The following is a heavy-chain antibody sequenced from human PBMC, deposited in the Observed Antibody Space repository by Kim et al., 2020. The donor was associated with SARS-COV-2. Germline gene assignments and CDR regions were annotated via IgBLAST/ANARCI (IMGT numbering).Heavy chain of an antibody. D-gene: IGHD5-12*01. V-gene: IGHV3-21*01. CDR2: ISSSSSYI. CDR1: GFTFSSYS. J-gene: IGHJ4*02. Sequence: GGSLRLSCAASGFTFSSYSMNWVRQAPGKGLEWVSSISSSSSYIYYADSVKGRFTISRDNAKNSLYLQMNSLRAEDTAVYYCALSPTSGWLQRGGDYWGQGTLVTVSS. CDR3: ALSPTSGWLQRGGDY.